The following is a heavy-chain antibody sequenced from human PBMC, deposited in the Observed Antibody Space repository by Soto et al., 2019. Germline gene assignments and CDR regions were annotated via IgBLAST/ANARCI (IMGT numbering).Heavy chain of an antibody. CDR2: MNPNSGNT. CDR3: AREYFRSGHPDY. D-gene: IGHD3-10*01. Sequence: ASVKVSCKASGYTFTSYDINWVRQATGQGLEWMGWMNPNSGNTGYAQKFQGRVTMTRNTSISTAYMGLSSLRSEDTAVYYCAREYFRSGHPDYWGQGTLVTVSS. J-gene: IGHJ4*02. V-gene: IGHV1-8*01. CDR1: GYTFTSYD.